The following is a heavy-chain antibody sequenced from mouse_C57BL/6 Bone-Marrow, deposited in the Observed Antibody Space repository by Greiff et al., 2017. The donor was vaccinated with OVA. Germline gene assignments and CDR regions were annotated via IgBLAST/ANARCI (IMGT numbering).Heavy chain of an antibody. CDR2: INPSSGYT. J-gene: IGHJ3*01. CDR3: APNYRGFAY. V-gene: IGHV1-7*01. D-gene: IGHD1-1*01. Sequence: VQRVESGAELAKPGASVKLSCKASGYTFTSYWMHWVKQRPGQGLEWIGYINPSSGYTKYNQKFKDKATLIAGKSSNTAYMQLSSLTYEDSAVYYCAPNYRGFAYWGQGTLVTVSA. CDR1: GYTFTSYW.